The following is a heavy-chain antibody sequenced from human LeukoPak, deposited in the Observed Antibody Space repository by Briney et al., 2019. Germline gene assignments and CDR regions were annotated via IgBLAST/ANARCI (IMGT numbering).Heavy chain of an antibody. CDR3: AREESSSSSGVDY. J-gene: IGHJ4*02. CDR2: IYYSGST. CDR1: GGSISSSSYY. V-gene: IGHV4-39*02. Sequence: SETLSLTCTVSGGSISSSSYYWGWIRQPPGKGLEWIGSIYYSGSTYYNPSLKSRVTISVDTSKNQFSLKLSSVTAADTAVYYCAREESSSSSGVDYWGQGTLVTVSS. D-gene: IGHD6-6*01.